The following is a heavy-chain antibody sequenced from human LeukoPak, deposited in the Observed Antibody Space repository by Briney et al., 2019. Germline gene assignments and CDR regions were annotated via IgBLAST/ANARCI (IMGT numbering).Heavy chain of an antibody. CDR3: VREAGYCASVCLKSNWFDP. J-gene: IGHJ5*02. CDR1: GFPFSNHA. CDR2: ISNGNT. V-gene: IGHV3-23*01. D-gene: IGHD2-21*02. Sequence: GGSLRLSCAASGFPFSNHAMSWVRQPPGKGLEWVSAISNGNTYYADSVRGRFAISRDDSKNIVYLQMNSLRDEDTALYYCVREAGYCASVCLKSNWFDPWGQGTLVTVSS.